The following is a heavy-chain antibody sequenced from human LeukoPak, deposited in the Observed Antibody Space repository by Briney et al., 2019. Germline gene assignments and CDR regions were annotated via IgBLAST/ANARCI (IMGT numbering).Heavy chain of an antibody. D-gene: IGHD3-16*02. Sequence: GASVKVSCKASGYTFTSYYMHWVRQAPGQGLEWMGIINPSGGSTSYAQKFQGRVTMTRDMSTSTVYMELSSLRSEDTAVYYCARDVCVWGSYRPPGYWGQGTLVTVSS. V-gene: IGHV1-46*01. CDR3: ARDVCVWGSYRPPGY. J-gene: IGHJ4*02. CDR2: INPSGGST. CDR1: GYTFTSYY.